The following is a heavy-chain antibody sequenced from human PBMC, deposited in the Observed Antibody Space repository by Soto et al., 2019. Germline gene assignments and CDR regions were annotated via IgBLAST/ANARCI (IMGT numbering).Heavy chain of an antibody. Sequence: SETLSLTCAVYGESFSGHIWTWIRQTPGKGLQWIGQINHSGSASYNPSLKSRVTISVDTSKNQFSLKLSSVTAADTAVYYCARASPVVTDVWGQGTTVTVSS. V-gene: IGHV4-34*01. CDR2: INHSGSA. D-gene: IGHD5-18*01. CDR3: ARASPVVTDV. J-gene: IGHJ6*02. CDR1: GESFSGHI.